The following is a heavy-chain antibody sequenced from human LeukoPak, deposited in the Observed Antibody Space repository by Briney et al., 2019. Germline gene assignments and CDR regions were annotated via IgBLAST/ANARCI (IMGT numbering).Heavy chain of an antibody. D-gene: IGHD3-10*01. V-gene: IGHV4-34*01. Sequence: ASETLSLPCAVYGGSFSGYYWSGIRQPPGKGLEWIGEINHSGSTTYNPTLKSRVTISVDTSKNQFSLKLSSVTAADTAVYYCARGRRGYYGAGSYRFDPWGQGTLVTVSS. CDR2: INHSGST. CDR3: ARGRRGYYGAGSYRFDP. J-gene: IGHJ5*02. CDR1: GGSFSGYY.